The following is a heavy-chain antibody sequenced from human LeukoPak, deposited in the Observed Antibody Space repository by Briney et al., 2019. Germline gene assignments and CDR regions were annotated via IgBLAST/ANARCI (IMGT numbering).Heavy chain of an antibody. Sequence: GGSLRHSCAASGFTFNSYWMSWVRQAPGKGLEWVAKIKQDGSEKYYVDSVKGRFTISRDNTENSLYLQRNSLRADDTAVYYCARGQVLDYWGQGTLVTVSS. V-gene: IGHV3-7*01. CDR3: ARGQVLDY. J-gene: IGHJ4*02. CDR1: GFTFNSYW. CDR2: IKQDGSEK.